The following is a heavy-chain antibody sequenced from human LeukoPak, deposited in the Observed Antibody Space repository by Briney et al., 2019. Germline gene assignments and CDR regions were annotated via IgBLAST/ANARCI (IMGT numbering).Heavy chain of an antibody. J-gene: IGHJ4*02. CDR2: IRYDGSNE. V-gene: IGHV3-30*02. CDR3: AKDGYSGYDVFDY. D-gene: IGHD5-12*01. Sequence: GGSLRLSCAASGFIFSSYGMHWVRQALGKGLEWVAFIRYDGSNENYADSVKGRFTISRDNSKNTLYLRMNSLRAEDTAVYYCAKDGYSGYDVFDYWGQGTLVTVSS. CDR1: GFIFSSYG.